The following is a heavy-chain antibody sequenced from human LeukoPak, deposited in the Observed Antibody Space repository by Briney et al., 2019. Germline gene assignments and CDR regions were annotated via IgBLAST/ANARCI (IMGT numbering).Heavy chain of an antibody. J-gene: IGHJ6*02. CDR1: GFTFSDTW. CDR2: INNEGSGT. Sequence: GGSLRLSCAASGFTFSDTWMNWVRQAPGKGLVWVSRINNEGSGTGYADSVKGRFTISRDNAKNTLFLQMNSLRAEDTAVYYCARGRYYAMDVWGQGTTVTVSS. CDR3: ARGRYYAMDV. V-gene: IGHV3-74*01.